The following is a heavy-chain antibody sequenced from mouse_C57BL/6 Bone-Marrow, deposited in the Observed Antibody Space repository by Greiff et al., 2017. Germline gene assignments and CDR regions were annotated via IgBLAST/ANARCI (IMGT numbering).Heavy chain of an antibody. CDR3: ATYYSNSYAMDY. Sequence: VQGVESGAELAKPGASVKLSCKASGYTFTSYWMHWVKQRPGQGLEWIGYINPSSGYTKYNQKFKDKATLTADKSSSTAYMQLSSLTYEDSAVYYCATYYSNSYAMDYWGQGTSVTVSS. CDR2: INPSSGYT. CDR1: GYTFTSYW. J-gene: IGHJ4*01. D-gene: IGHD2-5*01. V-gene: IGHV1-7*01.